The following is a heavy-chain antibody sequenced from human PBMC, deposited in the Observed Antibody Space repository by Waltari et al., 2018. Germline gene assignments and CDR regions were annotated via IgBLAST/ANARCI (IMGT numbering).Heavy chain of an antibody. V-gene: IGHV4-38-2*02. J-gene: IGHJ4*02. D-gene: IGHD2-2*01. CDR3: ARVVPAAMGQYYFDY. Sequence: QVQLQESGPGLVKPSETLSLTCTVSGYSISSGYYWGWTRQPPGKGLEWIGSIYHSGSTYYNPSLKSRVTISVDTSKNQFSLKLSSVTAADTAVYYCARVVPAAMGQYYFDYWGQGTLVTVSS. CDR2: IYHSGST. CDR1: GYSISSGYY.